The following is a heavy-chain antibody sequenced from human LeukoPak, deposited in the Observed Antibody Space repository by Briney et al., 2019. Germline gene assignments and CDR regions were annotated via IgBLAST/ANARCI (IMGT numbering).Heavy chain of an antibody. D-gene: IGHD2-15*01. CDR1: GRSISSCY. J-gene: IGHJ4*02. CDR3: ARESCSGGSCHPFDY. V-gene: IGHV4-59*01. CDR2: IYYSGYT. Sequence: SVTLSLTCTVSGRSISSCYWSWMRQPPGKGREWIGYIYYSGYTNYNPSLKSRVTISVDTSNNQFSLKLSSVTAADTAVYYCARESCSGGSCHPFDYWGQGTLVTVSS.